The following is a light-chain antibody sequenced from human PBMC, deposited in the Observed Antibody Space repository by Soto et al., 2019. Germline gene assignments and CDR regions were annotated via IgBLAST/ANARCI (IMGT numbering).Light chain of an antibody. CDR2: GAS. V-gene: IGKV1-6*01. J-gene: IGKJ1*01. CDR1: QGIRTD. Sequence: AVQLTQSPSSLSASVGDRVTITCRASQGIRTDLGWYQQKPGKAPKVLIFGASTLQSGVPSRFSGSGSGTDFILTISSLQPEDFATYYCLQDYSYHRTFGQGTKVEIK. CDR3: LQDYSYHRT.